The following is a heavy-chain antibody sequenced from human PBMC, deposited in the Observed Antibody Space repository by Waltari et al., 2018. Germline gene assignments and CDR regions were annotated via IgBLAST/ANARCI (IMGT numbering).Heavy chain of an antibody. Sequence: QLQLQESGPGLVKPSETLSLTCIVSGGSISISSHYWDWIRQPPGKGLEWIGSIYYNGRTQYNPSLKTRVTMSVDTSKNQFSLKMTSVTAADTAMYYCARGGTPDGWFDPGAREPWSTSH. CDR3: ARGGTPDGWFDP. CDR2: IYYNGRT. D-gene: IGHD2-15*01. J-gene: IGHJ5*02. V-gene: IGHV4-39*07. CDR1: GGSISISSHY.